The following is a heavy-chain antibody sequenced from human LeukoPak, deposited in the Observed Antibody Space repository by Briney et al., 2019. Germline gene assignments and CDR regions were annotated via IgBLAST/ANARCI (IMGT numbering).Heavy chain of an antibody. D-gene: IGHD5-12*01. J-gene: IGHJ4*02. CDR3: AREPGRYSGYDDFDY. Sequence: EASVKVSCKASGYTFTSYGISWVRQAPGQGLEWMGWISAYNGNTNYAQKLQGRVTMTTDTSTSTAYMELRSLRSDDTAVYYCAREPGRYSGYDDFDYWGQGTLLTVSS. CDR2: ISAYNGNT. CDR1: GYTFTSYG. V-gene: IGHV1-18*01.